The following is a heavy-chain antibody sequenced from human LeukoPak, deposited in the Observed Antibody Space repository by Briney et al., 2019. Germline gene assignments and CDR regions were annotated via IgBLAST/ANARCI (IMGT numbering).Heavy chain of an antibody. Sequence: SQTLSLTCTVSGGSISSGGYYWSWIRQHPGTGLEWIGYIYYSGSTYYNPSLKSRVTISVDTSKNQFSLKLSSVAAADTAVYYCARATGYGEVTFDYWGQGTLVTVSS. CDR3: ARATGYGEVTFDY. CDR1: GGSISSGGYY. CDR2: IYYSGST. D-gene: IGHD3-9*01. V-gene: IGHV4-31*03. J-gene: IGHJ4*02.